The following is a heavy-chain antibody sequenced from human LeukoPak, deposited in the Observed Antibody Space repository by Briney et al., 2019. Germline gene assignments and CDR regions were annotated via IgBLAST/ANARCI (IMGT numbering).Heavy chain of an antibody. Sequence: SETLSLTCTVSGGSISGYYWGWIRQSPGKGLEWIGYIHYSGSSSYNPSLKSRLTLSVDTSKNQFSLTLRSVTAADTAMYYCARDEQDYACAWFCLRPWRRGTLVTVSS. D-gene: IGHD2-2*01. V-gene: IGHV4-59*01. CDR1: GGSISGYY. CDR2: IHYSGSS. J-gene: IGHJ5*02. CDR3: ARDEQDYACAWFCLRP.